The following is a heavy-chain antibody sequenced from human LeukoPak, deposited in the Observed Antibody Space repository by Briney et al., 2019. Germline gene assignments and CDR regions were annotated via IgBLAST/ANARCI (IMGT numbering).Heavy chain of an antibody. D-gene: IGHD2-15*01. CDR3: ARVLRYCSGGNCYSGGLGYMDV. CDR1: GFTFRSYG. Sequence: PGGSLRLSCAASGFTFRSYGMHWVRQAPGKGLEWVAFIRYDGSNKYYADSVKGRFTISRDNAKNSLFLQMNSLRAEDTAVYYCARVLRYCSGGNCYSGGLGYMDVWGKGTTVTISS. V-gene: IGHV3-30*02. CDR2: IRYDGSNK. J-gene: IGHJ6*03.